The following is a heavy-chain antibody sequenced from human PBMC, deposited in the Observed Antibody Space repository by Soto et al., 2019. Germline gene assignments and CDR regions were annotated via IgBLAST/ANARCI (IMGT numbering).Heavy chain of an antibody. J-gene: IGHJ5*02. Sequence: GGSLRLSCAASGFTFSSYAMHWVRQAPGTGLEWVTVISYDGSNKYYADSVMGRLSISRDNSKNTPYLQMNSLRAEDTAVYYCARGGKGLLQPNWFDPWGQGDLVTVSS. D-gene: IGHD3-22*01. CDR3: ARGGKGLLQPNWFDP. CDR1: GFTFSSYA. V-gene: IGHV3-30-3*01. CDR2: ISYDGSNK.